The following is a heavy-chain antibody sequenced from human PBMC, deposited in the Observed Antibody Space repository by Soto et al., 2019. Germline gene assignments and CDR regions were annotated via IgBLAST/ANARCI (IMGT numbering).Heavy chain of an antibody. V-gene: IGHV1-69*12. J-gene: IGHJ6*02. CDR3: ALHYGSGSNYYYYGMDV. CDR2: IIPIFGTA. CDR1: GGTFSSYA. D-gene: IGHD3-10*01. Sequence: QVQLVQSGAEVKKPGSSVKVSCKASGGTFSSYAISWVRQAPGQGLEWMGGIIPIFGTADYAQKFTGRVTITAEDSTSTAYMELSSLRSEDTAVYYCALHYGSGSNYYYYGMDVWGQGTTVTVSS.